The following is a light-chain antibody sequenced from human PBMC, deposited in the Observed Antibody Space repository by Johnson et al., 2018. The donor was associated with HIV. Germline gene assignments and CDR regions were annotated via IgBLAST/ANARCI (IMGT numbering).Light chain of an antibody. CDR3: GTWDSSLGAWV. V-gene: IGLV1-51*01. CDR1: SSNIGNNY. CDR2: DNH. Sequence: HSVLTQPPSVSAAPGQKVNISCSGSSSNIGNNYVSWYQQLPGTAPKVLIYDNHKRPSGIPDRVSGSKSGTSATLGITGLQTGDEADYYCGTWDSSLGAWVFGTGTKVTVL. J-gene: IGLJ1*01.